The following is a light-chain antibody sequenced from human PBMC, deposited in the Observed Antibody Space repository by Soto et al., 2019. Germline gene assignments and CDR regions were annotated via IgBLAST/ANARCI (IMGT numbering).Light chain of an antibody. CDR1: ALPKQY. J-gene: IGLJ1*01. CDR2: KDS. CDR3: QSYDSSLSGLYV. Sequence: SYELTQPPSVSVSPGQTARITCSGDALPKQYAYWYQQKPGQAPVLVIYKDSNRPSGVPDRFSGSKSGTSASLAITGLQAEDEADYYCQSYDSSLSGLYVFGTGTKVTVL. V-gene: IGLV3-25*02.